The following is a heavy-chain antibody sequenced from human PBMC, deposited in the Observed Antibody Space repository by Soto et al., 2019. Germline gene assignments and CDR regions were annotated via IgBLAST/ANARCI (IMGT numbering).Heavy chain of an antibody. D-gene: IGHD3-3*01. J-gene: IGHJ6*03. CDR3: ARDLAGDDFWSGYYKAGYYYYMDV. V-gene: IGHV1-18*01. Sequence: ASVKVSCKASGYTFTSYGISWVRQAPGQGLEWMGWISAYNGNTNYAQKLQGRVTMTTDTSTSTAYMELRSLRSDDTAVYYCARDLAGDDFWSGYYKAGYYYYMDVWGKGTTVTVSS. CDR2: ISAYNGNT. CDR1: GYTFTSYG.